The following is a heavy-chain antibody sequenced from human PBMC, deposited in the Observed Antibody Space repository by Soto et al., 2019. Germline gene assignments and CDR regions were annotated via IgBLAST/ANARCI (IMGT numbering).Heavy chain of an antibody. Sequence: ASVKVSCKASGFSSTTYAFSWVRRAPGQGLEWMGLISADSGEPRYAQKFQGRVAMTTDTSTRTAYMELRGLTSDDTAVYYCGVSAGLDFWGQGTRGTVSS. CDR2: ISADSGEP. CDR3: GVSAGLDF. D-gene: IGHD6-13*01. CDR1: GFSSTTYA. V-gene: IGHV1-18*01. J-gene: IGHJ4*02.